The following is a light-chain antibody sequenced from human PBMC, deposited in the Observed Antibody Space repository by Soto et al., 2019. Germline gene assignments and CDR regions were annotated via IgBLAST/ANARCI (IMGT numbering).Light chain of an antibody. V-gene: IGKV3-15*01. CDR2: GTS. CDR1: QSVSSN. Sequence: EIVMTQSPATLSVSPGERATLSCRASQSVSSNLAWYQPKPGQAPSLLIYGTSTRATGIPARFSGSGSGTDSILTISSLEPEDFAVDYCQHYGSSRTFGQGTKVDIK. CDR3: QHYGSSRT. J-gene: IGKJ1*01.